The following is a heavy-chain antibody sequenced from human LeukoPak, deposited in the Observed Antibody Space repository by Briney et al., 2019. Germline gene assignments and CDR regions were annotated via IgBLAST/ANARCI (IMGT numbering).Heavy chain of an antibody. J-gene: IGHJ3*02. CDR2: IYTSWST. CDR3: ARFCSSTSCYWGDAFDI. D-gene: IGHD2-2*01. Sequence: PSETLSLTCTVSSGSISSYYWSWVRQPAGKGLEWIGRIYTSWSTNYDPSLKSRVTMSVDTSKNQFSLKLSSVTAADTAVYYCARFCSSTSCYWGDAFDIWGQGTMVTVSS. V-gene: IGHV4-4*07. CDR1: SGSISSYY.